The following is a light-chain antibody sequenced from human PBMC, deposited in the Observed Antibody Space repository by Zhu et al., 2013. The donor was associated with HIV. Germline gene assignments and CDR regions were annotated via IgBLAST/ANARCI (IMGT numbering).Light chain of an antibody. CDR1: QPIERNL. Sequence: EIVLTQSPGTLSLSPGDRATLSCRASQPIERNLVAWYQQKPGQAPRLLIYEASRRASGIPDRFSGSGSGPDFTLTINKLEPEDFALYHCQQYLHAPWTFGQGTKVEI. CDR3: QQYLHAPWT. J-gene: IGKJ1*01. V-gene: IGKV3-20*01. CDR2: EAS.